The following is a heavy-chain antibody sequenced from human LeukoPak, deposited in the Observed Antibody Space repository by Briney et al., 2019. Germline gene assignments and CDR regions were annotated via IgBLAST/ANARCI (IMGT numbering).Heavy chain of an antibody. CDR3: ARNMVRGPQGAFDI. J-gene: IGHJ3*02. CDR2: ISSSSSYI. CDR1: GFTFSSYS. V-gene: IGHV3-21*01. Sequence: GGSLRLSCAASGFTFSSYSMNWVRQAPGKGLEWVSSISSSSSYIYYADSVKGRFTISRDNAKNSLYLQMNSLRAEDTAVYYCARNMVRGPQGAFDIWGQGTMVTVSS. D-gene: IGHD3-10*01.